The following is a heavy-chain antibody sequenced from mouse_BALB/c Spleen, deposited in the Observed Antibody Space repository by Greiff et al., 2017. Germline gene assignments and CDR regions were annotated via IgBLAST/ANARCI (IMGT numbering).Heavy chain of an antibody. D-gene: IGHD2-12*01. CDR3: ARDGDSTTFYAMDY. V-gene: IGHV5-9-4*01. CDR2: ISSGGSYT. J-gene: IGHJ4*01. Sequence: EVKLMESGGGLVKPGGSLKLSCAASGFTFSSYAMSWVRQSPEKRLEWVAEISSGGSYTYYPDTVTGRFTISRDNAKNTLYLEMSSLRSEDTAMYYCARDGDSTTFYAMDYWGQGTSVTVSS. CDR1: GFTFSSYA.